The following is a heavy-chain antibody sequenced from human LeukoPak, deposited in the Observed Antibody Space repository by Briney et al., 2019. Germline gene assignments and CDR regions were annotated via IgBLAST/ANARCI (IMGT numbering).Heavy chain of an antibody. J-gene: IGHJ5*02. CDR3: ARAPRMYSSSSHWFDP. D-gene: IGHD6-6*01. V-gene: IGHV1-8*03. CDR2: MNPNSGNT. CDR1: GYTFTSYD. Sequence: ASVKVSCKASGYTFTSYDINWVRQATGQGLEWMGWMNPNSGNTGYAQKFQGKVTITRNTSISTAYMELSSLRSEDTAVYYCARAPRMYSSSSHWFDPWGQGTLVTVSS.